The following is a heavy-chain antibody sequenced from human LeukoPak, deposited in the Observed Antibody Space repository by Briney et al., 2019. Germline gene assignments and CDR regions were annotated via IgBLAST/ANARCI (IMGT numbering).Heavy chain of an antibody. D-gene: IGHD2-2*01. Sequence: PSETLSLTCAVSGGSISSSNWWSWVRQPPGKGLEWIGEIYHSGSTNYSPSLKSRVTISVDTSKNQFSLKLSSVTAADTAVYYCARRNPIVVPAALVVYYYMDVWGKGTTVTISS. CDR1: GGSISSSNW. CDR3: ARRNPIVVPAALVVYYYMDV. CDR2: IYHSGST. J-gene: IGHJ6*03. V-gene: IGHV4-4*02.